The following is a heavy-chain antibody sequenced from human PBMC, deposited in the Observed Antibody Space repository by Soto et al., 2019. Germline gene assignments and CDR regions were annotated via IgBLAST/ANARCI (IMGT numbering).Heavy chain of an antibody. CDR2: ISGSGGST. CDR3: AKLSSGWFGPFDY. Sequence: EVQLLESGGGLVQPGGSLRLSCAASGFTAMSWVRQAPGKGLEWVSVISGSGGSTYYADSVKGRFTISRDNSKNTLYLQMNSLRAEDTAVYHCAKLSSGWFGPFDYWGQGTLVTVSS. CDR1: GFTA. J-gene: IGHJ4*02. V-gene: IGHV3-23*01. D-gene: IGHD6-19*01.